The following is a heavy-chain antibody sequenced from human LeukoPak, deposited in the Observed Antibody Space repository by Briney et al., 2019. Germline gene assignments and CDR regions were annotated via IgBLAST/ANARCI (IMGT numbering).Heavy chain of an antibody. J-gene: IGHJ4*02. V-gene: IGHV4-59*08. CDR3: ARGSVTPDAGY. Sequence: SETLSLTCTVSGGSISGYYWSWIRQPPGKGLEWIGYIYYSGSTNYNPSLKSRVTISVDTSKNQFSLKLSSVTAADTAVYYCARGSVTPDAGYWGPGTLVTVSS. D-gene: IGHD3-10*01. CDR2: IYYSGST. CDR1: GGSISGYY.